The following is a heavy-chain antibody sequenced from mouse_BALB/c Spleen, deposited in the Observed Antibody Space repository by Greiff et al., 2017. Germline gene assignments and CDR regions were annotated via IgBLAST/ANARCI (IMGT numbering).Heavy chain of an antibody. Sequence: EVQGVESGGGLVQPGGSLKLSCAASGFTFSSYGMSWVRQTPDKRLELVATINSNGGSTYYPDSVKGRFTISRDNAKNTLYLQMSSLKSEDTAMYCCARELLLRFLFDYWGQGTTLTVSS. CDR3: ARELLLRFLFDY. CDR1: GFTFSSYG. V-gene: IGHV5-6-3*01. CDR2: INSNGGST. J-gene: IGHJ2*01. D-gene: IGHD1-1*01.